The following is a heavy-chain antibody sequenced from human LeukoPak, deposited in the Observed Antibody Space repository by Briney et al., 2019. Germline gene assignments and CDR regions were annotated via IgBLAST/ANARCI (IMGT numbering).Heavy chain of an antibody. CDR2: IYYSGST. V-gene: IGHV4-39*01. Sequence: NPSETLSLTCTVSGGSISSSSYYWGWIRQPPGKGLEWIGSIYYSGSTYYNPSLKSRVTISVDTSKNQFSLKLSSVTAADTAVYYCARQLNEVGKWFDPWGQGTLVTVSS. CDR1: GGSISSSSYY. J-gene: IGHJ5*02. CDR3: ARQLNEVGKWFDP. D-gene: IGHD7-27*01.